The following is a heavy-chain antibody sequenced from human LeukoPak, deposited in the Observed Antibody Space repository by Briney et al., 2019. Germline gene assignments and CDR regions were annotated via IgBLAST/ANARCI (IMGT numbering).Heavy chain of an antibody. J-gene: IGHJ4*02. CDR1: GFTFDDYA. CDR2: ISWDGGST. V-gene: IGHV3-43D*03. Sequence: GGSLRLSCAASGFTFDDYAMHWVRQAPGKGLEWVSLISWDGGSTYYADSVKGRFTISRDNSKNSLYLQMNSLRAEDTALYYCAKDISCDYGGNDHYFDYWGQGTLVTVSS. D-gene: IGHD4-23*01. CDR3: AKDISCDYGGNDHYFDY.